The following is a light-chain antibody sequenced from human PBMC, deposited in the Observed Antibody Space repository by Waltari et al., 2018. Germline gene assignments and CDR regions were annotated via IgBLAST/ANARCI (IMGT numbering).Light chain of an antibody. CDR3: QQYNSYSEYT. V-gene: IGKV1-5*03. CDR2: KAS. J-gene: IGKJ2*01. Sequence: DIQMTQSPSTLSASVGDTVTITCRASRSISRWLAWFQQKPGKAPKLLISKASTLESGVPSRFSGSGSGSEFNITISSLQPDDLATYYCQQYNSYSEYTFGQGTKLEMK. CDR1: RSISRW.